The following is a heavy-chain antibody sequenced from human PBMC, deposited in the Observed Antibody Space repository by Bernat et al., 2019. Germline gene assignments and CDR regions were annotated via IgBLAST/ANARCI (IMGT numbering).Heavy chain of an antibody. D-gene: IGHD3-9*01. CDR2: IWYDGSNK. CDR1: GFTFSSYG. Sequence: QEQLVESGGGVVQPGTSLRLSCAASGFTFSSYGMHWVRQAPGKGLEWVAVIWYDGSNKYYADSVKGRFTISRDNSKNTLYLKMNSLRAEDTAVYYCARNTYYDILTAPAFDIWGQGTMVTVSS. V-gene: IGHV3-33*01. CDR3: ARNTYYDILTAPAFDI. J-gene: IGHJ3*02.